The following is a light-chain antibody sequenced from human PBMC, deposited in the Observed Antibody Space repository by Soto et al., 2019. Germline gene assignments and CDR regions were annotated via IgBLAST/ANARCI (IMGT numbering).Light chain of an antibody. CDR3: LQRSNWLT. J-gene: IGKJ4*01. Sequence: EIELTQSPATLSLSPGERATLSCRASQSVSSYLAWYQQKPGQPPRLLIYGASNRATGIPARFSGSGSGTDFTLTISSLEPEDSAVYYCLQRSNWLTFGGGTKVEIK. CDR1: QSVSSY. V-gene: IGKV3-11*01. CDR2: GAS.